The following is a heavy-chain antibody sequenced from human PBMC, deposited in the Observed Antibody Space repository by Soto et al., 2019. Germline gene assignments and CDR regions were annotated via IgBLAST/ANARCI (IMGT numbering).Heavy chain of an antibody. CDR2: IPYDGSNK. J-gene: IGHJ6*02. CDR1: GFTFSSYG. Sequence: PGGSLRLSCAASGFTFSSYGMHWVRQAPGKGLEWVAVIPYDGSNKYYADSVKGRFTISRDNSKNTLYLQMNSLRAEDTAVYYCAKVLATGHYDRYYYYGMDVWGQGTTVTVSS. CDR3: AKVLATGHYDRYYYYGMDV. D-gene: IGHD3-9*01. V-gene: IGHV3-30*18.